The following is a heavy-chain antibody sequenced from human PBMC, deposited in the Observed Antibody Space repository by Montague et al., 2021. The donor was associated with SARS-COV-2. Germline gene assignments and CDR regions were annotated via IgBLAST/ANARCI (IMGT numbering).Heavy chain of an antibody. D-gene: IGHD3-9*01. V-gene: IGHV4-39*07. Sequence: SETLSLTCSISGGSIRSADRNRSCINSRHMKGLECIGSIYNSGSTYYNPSLKSRVTISVDTSKNQFSLKLSSVTAADTAVYYCARDGSLRFEILIGPRHYYYGMDVWGQGTTVTVSS. J-gene: IGHJ6*02. CDR3: ARDGSLRFEILIGPRHYYYGMDV. CDR1: GGSIRSADRN. CDR2: IYNSGST.